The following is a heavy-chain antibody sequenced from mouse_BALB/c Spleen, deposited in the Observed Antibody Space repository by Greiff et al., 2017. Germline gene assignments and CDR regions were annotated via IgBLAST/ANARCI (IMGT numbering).Heavy chain of an antibody. CDR2: ISSGGGNT. Sequence: SGGGLVKPGGSLKLSCAASGFTFSSYTMSWVRQTPEKRLEWVATISSGGGNTYYPDSVKGRFTISRDNAKNNLYLQMSSLRSEDTALYYCARYRGLLRAMDYWGQGTSVTVSS. V-gene: IGHV5-9*03. D-gene: IGHD2-3*01. CDR1: GFTFSSYT. CDR3: ARYRGLLRAMDY. J-gene: IGHJ4*01.